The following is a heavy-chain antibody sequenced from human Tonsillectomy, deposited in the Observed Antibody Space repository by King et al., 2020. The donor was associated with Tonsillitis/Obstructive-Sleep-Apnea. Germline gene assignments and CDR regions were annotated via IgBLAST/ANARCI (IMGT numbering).Heavy chain of an antibody. J-gene: IGHJ3*02. CDR2: ISSSSSTI. CDR3: ARDLARYCSSTSCLAFDI. CDR1: GFTFSSYS. D-gene: IGHD2-2*01. V-gene: IGHV3-48*02. Sequence: VQLVESGGGLVQPGGSLRLSCAASGFTFSSYSMNWVRQAPGKGLEGVLYISSSSSTIYYADSVKGRFTISRDNAKNSLYLQMNSLSDEDTAGYYCARDLARYCSSTSCLAFDIWGQGTMVTVSS.